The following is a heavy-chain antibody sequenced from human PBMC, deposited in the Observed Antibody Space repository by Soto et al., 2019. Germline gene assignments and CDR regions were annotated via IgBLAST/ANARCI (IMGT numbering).Heavy chain of an antibody. J-gene: IGHJ4*02. CDR2: ISGSGGST. CDR1: GFTFSSYA. CDR3: AKCGLRYFDWLSDY. Sequence: GSLRLSCAASGFTFSSYAMSWVRQAPGKGLEWVSAISGSGGSTYYADSVKGRFTISRDNSKNTLYLQMNSLRAEDTAVYYCAKCGLRYFDWLSDYWGQGTLVTVSS. V-gene: IGHV3-23*01. D-gene: IGHD3-9*01.